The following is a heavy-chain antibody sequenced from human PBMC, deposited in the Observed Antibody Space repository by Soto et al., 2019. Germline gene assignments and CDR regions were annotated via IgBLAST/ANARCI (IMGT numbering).Heavy chain of an antibody. CDR3: ARRWGEGRVDY. CDR2: IYHSGNT. Sequence: QVQLQESGPGLVKPSGTLSLTCAVSGGSISSSNWWSWVRQPPGKGLEWIGEIYHSGNTNYNPSLKSRATMAVDKSRNQLSLKLGSVTGADTAVYYCARRWGEGRVDYWGQGTLVTVSS. D-gene: IGHD3-10*01. CDR1: GGSISSSNW. V-gene: IGHV4-4*02. J-gene: IGHJ4*02.